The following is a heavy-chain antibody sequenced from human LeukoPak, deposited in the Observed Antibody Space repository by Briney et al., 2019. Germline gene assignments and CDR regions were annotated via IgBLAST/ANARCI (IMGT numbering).Heavy chain of an antibody. Sequence: PSETLSLTCAVYGGSFSGYYWSWIRQPPGKGLEWIGEINDSGGTNYNPYLKSRVTISLDTPKNQFSLKLTSMTAADTAVYYCARRVRDPELRYFDLWGRGTLVTVSS. D-gene: IGHD3-10*01. CDR2: INDSGGT. CDR1: GGSFSGYY. J-gene: IGHJ2*01. V-gene: IGHV4-34*01. CDR3: ARRVRDPELRYFDL.